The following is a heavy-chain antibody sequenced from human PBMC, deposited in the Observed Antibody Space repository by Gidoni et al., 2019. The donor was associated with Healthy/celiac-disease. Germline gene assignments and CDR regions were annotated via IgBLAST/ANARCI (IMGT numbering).Heavy chain of an antibody. J-gene: IGHJ6*02. Sequence: QVQLVESGGGVVQPGRSLRLSCAASGFTFSSYGFHWVSQAPGKGMGWVAVIWYDGSNKYYSDYGKGRFTIARDNSKNTLYLQMNSLRAEDTAVYYCARGLYCSSTSCSHFYYYYGMDVWGQGTTVTVS. V-gene: IGHV3-33*01. CDR3: ARGLYCSSTSCSHFYYYYGMDV. CDR1: GFTFSSYG. D-gene: IGHD2-2*01. CDR2: IWYDGSNK.